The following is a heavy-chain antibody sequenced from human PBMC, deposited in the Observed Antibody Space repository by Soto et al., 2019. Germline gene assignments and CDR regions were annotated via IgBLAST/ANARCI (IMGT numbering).Heavy chain of an antibody. CDR1: GFTFDDYA. CDR3: AKDKSDDVVVPAAMMFDY. CDR2: ISWNSGSI. Sequence: EVQLVESGGGLVQPGRSLRLSCAASGFTFDDYAMHWVRQAPGKGLEWVSGISWNSGSIGYADSVKGRFTISRDNAKNSLYLQMNSLRAEDTALYYCAKDKSDDVVVPAAMMFDYWGQGTLVTVSS. J-gene: IGHJ4*02. V-gene: IGHV3-9*01. D-gene: IGHD2-2*01.